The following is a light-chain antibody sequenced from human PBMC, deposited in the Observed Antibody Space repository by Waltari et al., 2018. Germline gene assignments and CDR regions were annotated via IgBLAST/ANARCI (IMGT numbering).Light chain of an antibody. CDR1: PSVLYSSNNRNY. CDR2: WAS. J-gene: IGKJ4*01. CDR3: QQYYTTPLT. V-gene: IGKV4-1*01. Sequence: DIVMTQSPDSLAVSLGERATINCKSSPSVLYSSNNRNYLTWYQQKPGQPPKLLIYWASIRESGVPDRFSGSGSGTDFTLTISSLQAEDVAVYYCQQYYTTPLTFGGGTKVEIK.